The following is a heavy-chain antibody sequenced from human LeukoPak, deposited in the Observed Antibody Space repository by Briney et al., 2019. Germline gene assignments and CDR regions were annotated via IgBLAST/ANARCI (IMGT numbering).Heavy chain of an antibody. J-gene: IGHJ4*02. CDR3: ASVPSGYGSGSVAH. CDR2: TRNKANSYTT. V-gene: IGHV3-72*01. CDR1: GFTFSDRY. D-gene: IGHD3-10*01. Sequence: PGGSLRLSCAASGFTFSDRYMAWVRQAPEKGLEWVGLTRNKANSYTTEYAASVKGRFTISRDDSKNSIYLQMNSLKTEDTAVYYCASVPSGYGSGSVAHWGQGTLVTVSS.